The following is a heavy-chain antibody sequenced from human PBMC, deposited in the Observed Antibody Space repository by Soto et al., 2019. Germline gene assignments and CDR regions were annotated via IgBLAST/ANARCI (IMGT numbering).Heavy chain of an antibody. Sequence: SETLSLTCTVSGDSITSYNWNWIRQSPGKGLEWIGYLYHTGTTNSNPSLKSRVTISVNTSKNQFSLKLTSVTAADTAVYYCASANYGYSSSWYHYYYGMDVWGQGTTVTVSS. J-gene: IGHJ6*02. CDR3: ASANYGYSSSWYHYYYGMDV. CDR1: GDSITSYN. CDR2: LYHTGTT. V-gene: IGHV4-59*01. D-gene: IGHD6-13*01.